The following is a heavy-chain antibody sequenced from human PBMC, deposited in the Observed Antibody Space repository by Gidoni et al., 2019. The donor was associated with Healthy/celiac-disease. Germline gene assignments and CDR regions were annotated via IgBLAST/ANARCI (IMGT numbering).Heavy chain of an antibody. CDR3: ARASLGFRYGMDG. CDR2: IYYSGST. D-gene: IGHD3-16*01. J-gene: IGHJ6*02. Sequence: PGLVKPSQTLSLTCTVSGGSISSGDYYWSWIRQPPGKGLEWIGSIYYSGSTYYNPSLKSRVTISVDTSKNQFSLKLSSVTAADTAVYYCARASLGFRYGMDGWGQGTTVTVSS. CDR1: GGSISSGDYY. V-gene: IGHV4-30-4*01.